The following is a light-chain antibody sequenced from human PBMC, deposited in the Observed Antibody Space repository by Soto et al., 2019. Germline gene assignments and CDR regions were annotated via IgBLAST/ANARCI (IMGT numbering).Light chain of an antibody. Sequence: KVRTSAAATLCVYLGGSGIIKKGASQSISSNLAWYQQKPGQSPRLLIYGASTRATGIPARFSGSGSGTEFTLTISSLQSEDFAVYYCQQYNNWPPITFGQGTRLEIK. J-gene: IGKJ5*01. CDR1: QSISSN. CDR3: QQYNNWPPIT. CDR2: GAS. V-gene: IGKV3-15*01.